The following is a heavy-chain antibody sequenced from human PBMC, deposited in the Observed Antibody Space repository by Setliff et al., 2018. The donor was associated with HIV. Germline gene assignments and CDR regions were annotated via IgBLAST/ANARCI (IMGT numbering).Heavy chain of an antibody. V-gene: IGHV3-48*01. CDR1: GFTFSSYE. CDR2: ITGSSDTI. D-gene: IGHD1-26*01. J-gene: IGHJ4*02. Sequence: GGSLRLSCAASGFTFSSYEMDWFRQAPGKGLEWVSYITGSSDTIYYADSVKGRFTISRDNSKNTLYLQMNSLRAEDTAVYYCAKDSGSYMIGKVMDDWGQGTLVTVSS. CDR3: AKDSGSYMIGKVMDD.